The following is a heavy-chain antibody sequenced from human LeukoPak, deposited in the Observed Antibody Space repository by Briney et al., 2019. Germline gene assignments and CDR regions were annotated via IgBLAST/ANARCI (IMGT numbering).Heavy chain of an antibody. V-gene: IGHV4-59*01. Sequence: SETLSLTCTVSGGSISSYYWSWIRQPPGKGLEWIGYIYYSGSTNYNPSLKSRVTISVDTSKNQFSLKLSSVTAADTAVYYCARASKYGDYGSWGQGTLVTVSS. CDR2: IYYSGST. D-gene: IGHD4-17*01. CDR3: ARASKYGDYGS. CDR1: GGSISSYY. J-gene: IGHJ5*02.